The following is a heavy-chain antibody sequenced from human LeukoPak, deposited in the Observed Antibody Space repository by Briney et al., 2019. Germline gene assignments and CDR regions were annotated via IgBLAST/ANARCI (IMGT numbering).Heavy chain of an antibody. CDR3: ARGYYDILTGYYRDY. J-gene: IGHJ4*02. CDR2: IYTSGST. Sequence: SETLSLTCTVSGGSISSYYWSWIRQPAGKGLEWIGRIYTSGSTNYNPTLKSRVTMSVDTSKNQFSLKLSSVTAADTAVYYCARGYYDILTGYYRDYWGQGTLVTVSS. V-gene: IGHV4-4*07. CDR1: GGSISSYY. D-gene: IGHD3-9*01.